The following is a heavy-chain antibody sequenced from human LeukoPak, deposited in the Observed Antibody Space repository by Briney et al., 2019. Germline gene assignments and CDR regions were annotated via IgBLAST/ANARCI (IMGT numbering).Heavy chain of an antibody. CDR1: GYTFTGYY. J-gene: IGHJ4*02. V-gene: IGHV1-2*06. CDR3: ASQGALDYDILTGYPYYFDY. CDR2: INPKSGGT. D-gene: IGHD3-9*01. Sequence: ASVKVSCKASGYTFTGYYMHWVRQAPGQGLEWMGRINPKSGGTNYAQKFQGRVTMTRDTSISTAYMELSRLRSDDTAVYYCASQGALDYDILTGYPYYFDYWGQGTLVTVSS.